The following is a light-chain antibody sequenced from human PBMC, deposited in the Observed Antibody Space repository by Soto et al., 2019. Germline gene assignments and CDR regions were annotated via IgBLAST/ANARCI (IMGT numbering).Light chain of an antibody. CDR1: QGISSY. CDR2: AAS. CDR3: QQYYSYPHT. V-gene: IGKV1-8*01. J-gene: IGKJ1*01. Sequence: AIRMTQSPSSFSASTGDRVTITCRASQGISSYLAWYQQKPGKAPKLLIYAASTLQSGVPSRFSGSESGTDFTLTISGLQSEDFATNYFQQYYSYPHTFGQGTKVEIK.